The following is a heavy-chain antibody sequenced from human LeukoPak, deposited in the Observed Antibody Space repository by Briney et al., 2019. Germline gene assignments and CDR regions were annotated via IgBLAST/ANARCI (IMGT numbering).Heavy chain of an antibody. J-gene: IGHJ4*02. D-gene: IGHD3-3*01. CDR3: ARGNLRVLERLRTMYYFDY. V-gene: IGHV4-34*01. CDR1: GGSFSGFY. Sequence: SETLSLTCDVYGGSFSGFYWSWIRQPPGKGLEWNGEINHSGSTNYNPSLKSRVTISVDTSKNQFSLKLSSVTAADTAMYYCARGNLRVLERLRTMYYFDYWGQGTLVTVSS. CDR2: INHSGST.